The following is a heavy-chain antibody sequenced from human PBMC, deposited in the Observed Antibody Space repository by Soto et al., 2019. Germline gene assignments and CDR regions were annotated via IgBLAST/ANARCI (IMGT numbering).Heavy chain of an antibody. CDR1: GFTFSSYG. CDR2: IWYDGSNK. V-gene: IGHV3-33*01. Sequence: GGSLRLSCAASGFTFSSYGMHWVRQAPGKGLEWVAVIWYDGSNKYYADSVKGRFTISRDNSKNTLYLQMNSLRAEDTAVYYCARGPIAVAEDYWGQGTLVTVSS. D-gene: IGHD6-19*01. J-gene: IGHJ4*02. CDR3: ARGPIAVAEDY.